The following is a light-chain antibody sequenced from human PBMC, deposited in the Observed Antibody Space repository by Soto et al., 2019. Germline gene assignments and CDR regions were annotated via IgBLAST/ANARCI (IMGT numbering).Light chain of an antibody. CDR3: QSYDRSLSGWV. CDR2: VNT. V-gene: IGLV1-40*01. CDR1: SSNIGADFG. J-gene: IGLJ3*02. Sequence: QSVLTQPPSVSGAPGQTITISCTGSSSNIGADFGVHWYQQLPGAAPKLVIFVNTNRPSGVPDRFSGSKSGTSASLAITGLQAEDEADYYCQSYDRSLSGWVFGTGIKVTVL.